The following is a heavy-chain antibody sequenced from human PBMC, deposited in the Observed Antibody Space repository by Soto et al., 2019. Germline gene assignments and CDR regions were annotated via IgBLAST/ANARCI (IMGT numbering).Heavy chain of an antibody. J-gene: IGHJ4*02. V-gene: IGHV4-59*01. CDR2: IYYSGST. CDR3: ARDGREIDH. Sequence: QVQLQESGPGLVKPSETLSLTCTVSGGSISSYYWSWIRQPPGKGLEWIGYIYYSGSTNYNPSLKSRVTISVDTSKNQFSLKLCSVTAADTAVYYCARDGREIDHWGQGTLVTVSS. CDR1: GGSISSYY.